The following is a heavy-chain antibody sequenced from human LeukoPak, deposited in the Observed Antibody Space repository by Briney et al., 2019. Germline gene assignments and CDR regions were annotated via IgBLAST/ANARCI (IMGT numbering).Heavy chain of an antibody. CDR2: ISSSGSTI. Sequence: GSLRLSCAASGFTFSDYYMSWIRQAPGKGLEWVSYISSSGSTIYYADSVKGRFTISRDNAKNSLYLQMNSLRAEDTAVYYCARDSSGYVRYAFDIWGQGTMVTVSS. V-gene: IGHV3-11*01. CDR3: ARDSSGYVRYAFDI. D-gene: IGHD3-22*01. CDR1: GFTFSDYY. J-gene: IGHJ3*02.